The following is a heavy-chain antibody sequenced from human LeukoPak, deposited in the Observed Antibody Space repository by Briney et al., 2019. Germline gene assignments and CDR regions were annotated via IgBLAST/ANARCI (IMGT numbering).Heavy chain of an antibody. D-gene: IGHD6-6*01. J-gene: IGHJ5*02. CDR3: ARGIEYSGSLSWFDP. Sequence: ASVKXSXXXXXXXXXXYDINWVRPAXGQGVAWMGWMNPNSGNTGYAQKFQGRVTMTRNTSISTAYMELSSLRSEETAVYYCARGIEYSGSLSWFDPWGQGTLVTVSS. V-gene: IGHV1-8*01. CDR2: MNPNSGNT. CDR1: XXXXXXYD.